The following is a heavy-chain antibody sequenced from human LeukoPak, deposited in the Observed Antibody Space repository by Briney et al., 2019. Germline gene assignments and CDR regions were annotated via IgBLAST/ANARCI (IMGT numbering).Heavy chain of an antibody. V-gene: IGHV3-23*01. CDR1: GFTFSSYA. J-gene: IGHJ3*02. CDR3: AKSHSGSYSQAFDI. D-gene: IGHD1-26*01. Sequence: GGSLRLSCAASGFTFSSYAMRWVRQAPGKGLEWVSAISGSGCSTYYADSVKGRFTISRDNSKNTLYLQMNSLRSEDTAVYYCAKSHSGSYSQAFDIWGQGTMVTVSS. CDR2: ISGSGCST.